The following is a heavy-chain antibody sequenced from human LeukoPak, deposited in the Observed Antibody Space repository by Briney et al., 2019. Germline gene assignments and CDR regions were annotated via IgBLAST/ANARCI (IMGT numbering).Heavy chain of an antibody. Sequence: ASVKVSCKASGYTFTGYYMHWVRQAPGQGLEWMGWINPNSGETNYAQKFQGRVTMTRDTSISTAYMELSRLRSDETAVYYCGTLLSNAALDYWGQGTLVTVSS. J-gene: IGHJ4*02. CDR1: GYTFTGYY. CDR2: INPNSGET. CDR3: GTLLSNAALDY. V-gene: IGHV1-2*02. D-gene: IGHD6-25*01.